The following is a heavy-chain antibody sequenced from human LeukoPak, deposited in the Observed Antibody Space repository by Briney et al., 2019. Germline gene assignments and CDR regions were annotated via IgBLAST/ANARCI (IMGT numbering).Heavy chain of an antibody. V-gene: IGHV3-48*03. CDR1: GFTFSSYE. D-gene: IGHD3-9*01. CDR2: ISSSGSTI. J-gene: IGHJ4*02. CDR3: ASWPYYDILTGYSPYFDY. Sequence: GGSLRLSCAASGFTFSSYEMNWVRQAPGKGLEWVSYISSSGSTIYYADSVKGRFTISRDNAKNSLYLQMNSLRAEDTAVYYCASWPYYDILTGYSPYFDYWGQGTLVTVSS.